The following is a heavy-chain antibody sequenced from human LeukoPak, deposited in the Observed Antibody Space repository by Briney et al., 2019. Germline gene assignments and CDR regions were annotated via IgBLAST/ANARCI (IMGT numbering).Heavy chain of an antibody. CDR1: GDSSSGDKW. D-gene: IGHD3-22*01. CDR3: VKHGYFCHEY. CDR2: IHNGGVT. V-gene: IGHV4-4*02. Sequence: PSGTLSLTCVVSGDSSSGDKWWSWARQPPGEGLEWIGEIHNGGVTNYTPSLKSRVTISLDKSNNHVSLELSSVTAADTAVYYCVKHGYFCHEYWGQGTLVSVSS. J-gene: IGHJ4*02.